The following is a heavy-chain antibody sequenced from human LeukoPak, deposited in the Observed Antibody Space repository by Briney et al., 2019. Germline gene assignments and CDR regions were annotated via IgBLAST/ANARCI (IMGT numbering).Heavy chain of an antibody. Sequence: GGSLRLSCAASGFTFSSYAMSWVRQAPGKGLEWVSAISGSGGSTYYADSVKGRFTISRDNSKNTLYLQVNSLRAEDTAVYYCAKAGWYDYYYGMGVWGQGTTVTVSS. J-gene: IGHJ6*02. V-gene: IGHV3-23*01. CDR2: ISGSGGST. CDR1: GFTFSSYA. CDR3: AKAGWYDYYYGMGV. D-gene: IGHD6-19*01.